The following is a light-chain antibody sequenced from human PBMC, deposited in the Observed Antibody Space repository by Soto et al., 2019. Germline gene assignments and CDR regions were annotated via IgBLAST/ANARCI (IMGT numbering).Light chain of an antibody. V-gene: IGKV1-39*01. CDR1: QTIRSY. Sequence: DIQMTQSPSSLSASVGDRVTITCRASQTIRSYLNWYQQKPGKAPKLLIYGASTLQSGVPSRFSGSGSGTGFTLTISSLQPEDFAVYYCQQYGSSPITFGQGTRLEIK. J-gene: IGKJ5*01. CDR2: GAS. CDR3: QQYGSSPIT.